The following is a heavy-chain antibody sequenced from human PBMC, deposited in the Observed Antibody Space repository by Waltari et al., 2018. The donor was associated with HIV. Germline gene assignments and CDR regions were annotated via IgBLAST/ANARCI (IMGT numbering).Heavy chain of an antibody. Sequence: EVQLLESGGGLVQPGESLRLSCAVSGFTLSSYAMSWVRQTPGKGLEWVSVISGRAGSTYYADSVKGRFTISRDNSMNTLYLQMNSLRAEDTAVYYCAKEEAWFYSDSSGYTWGQGTLVTVSS. V-gene: IGHV3-23*01. CDR1: GFTLSSYA. D-gene: IGHD3-22*01. J-gene: IGHJ5*02. CDR3: AKEEAWFYSDSSGYT. CDR2: ISGRAGST.